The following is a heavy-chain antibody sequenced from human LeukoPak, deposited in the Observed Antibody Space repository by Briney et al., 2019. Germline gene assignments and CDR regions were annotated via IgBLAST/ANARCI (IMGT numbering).Heavy chain of an antibody. CDR1: GGSISSTTSY. CDR3: ARHGSTDYFDY. D-gene: IGHD2-2*03. Sequence: PSETLSLTCAVSGGSISSTTSYWGRIRQPPGKGMEWIGRIYYSGSTFYNPSLKSRVTISVDTSKNQLSLRLSSVTAADTAVYYCARHGSTDYFDYWGQGTLVTVYS. V-gene: IGHV4-39*01. CDR2: IYYSGST. J-gene: IGHJ4*02.